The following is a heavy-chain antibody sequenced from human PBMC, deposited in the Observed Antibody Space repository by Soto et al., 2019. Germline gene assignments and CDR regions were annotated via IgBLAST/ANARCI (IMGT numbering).Heavy chain of an antibody. V-gene: IGHV1-69*13. Sequence: SVKVSCKASGDTDTNYVISWVRQAPGQGLEWMGGIFPKFGTTYSAQKLQDRLTITADESTSTVYMQLSSLRFDDTAVYYCEAEMTFGKLSVVWGQGTTVTVSS. CDR2: IFPKFGTT. D-gene: IGHD3-16*02. J-gene: IGHJ6*02. CDR3: EAEMTFGKLSVV. CDR1: GDTDTNYV.